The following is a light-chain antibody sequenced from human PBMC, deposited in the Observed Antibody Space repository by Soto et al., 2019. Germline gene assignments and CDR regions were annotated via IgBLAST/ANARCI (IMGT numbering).Light chain of an antibody. CDR2: AAS. CDR3: QQSYSIPTT. V-gene: IGKV1-39*01. J-gene: IGKJ5*01. Sequence: MTPAPSPPSASGGSRGIITFRARQSISNYVKWYQQRPGKAPKVLIYAASNLQSGVPSRFSGSRSGPDFTLTISSLQPEDFATYYCQQSYSIPTTFGQGT. CDR1: QSISNY.